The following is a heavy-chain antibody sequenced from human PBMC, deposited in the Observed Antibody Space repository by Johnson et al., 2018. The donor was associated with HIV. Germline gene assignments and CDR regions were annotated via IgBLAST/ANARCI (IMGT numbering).Heavy chain of an antibody. CDR3: ATFGGGSFHAFDI. Sequence: VQLVESGGGLVQPGGSLRLSCAASGFTFSSYAMHWVRQAPGKGLVWVSRINKDGSATSYADSVKGRFTISRDNAKNTLYLQMNSLRAEDTAVYYCATFGGGSFHAFDIWGQGTMVTVSS. J-gene: IGHJ3*02. CDR2: INKDGSAT. D-gene: IGHD1-26*01. CDR1: GFTFSSYA. V-gene: IGHV3-74*02.